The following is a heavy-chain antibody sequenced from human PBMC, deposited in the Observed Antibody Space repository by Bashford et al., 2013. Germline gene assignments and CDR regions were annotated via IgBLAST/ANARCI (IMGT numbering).Heavy chain of an antibody. CDR3: ARHDPQTSGEKRGIDY. Sequence: ETLSLTCAVYGESFSTYSWAWIASPRKGLEWIGQYLLCGQTWYNSSLESRVTISIDTSKNQFFLKVTSVTAADTAIYYCARHDPQTSGEKRGIDYWGQGTLVTVSS. CDR1: GESFSTYS. CDR2: YLLCGQT. J-gene: IGHJ4*02. V-gene: IGHV4-34*12. D-gene: IGHD7-27*01.